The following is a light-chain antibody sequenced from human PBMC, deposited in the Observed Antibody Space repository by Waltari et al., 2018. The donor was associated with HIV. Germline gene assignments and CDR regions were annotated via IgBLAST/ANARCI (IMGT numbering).Light chain of an antibody. J-gene: IGLJ3*02. Sequence: SALPQPASVSGSPGQAITVSCPGSSSDVGSSNLVPWYQQHPGKAPKLMIYEDDKRPSGVSNRFSGSKSGNTASLTISGLQAEDEADYYCCSYAGSTTWLFGGGTKLTVL. CDR2: EDD. V-gene: IGLV2-23*01. CDR3: CSYAGSTTWL. CDR1: SSDVGSSNL.